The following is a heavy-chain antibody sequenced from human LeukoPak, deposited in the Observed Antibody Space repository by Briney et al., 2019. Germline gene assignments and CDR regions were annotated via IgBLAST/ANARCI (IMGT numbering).Heavy chain of an antibody. CDR3: ARRRYCSSTSCPVPYYDFWSGFDP. D-gene: IGHD3-3*01. CDR2: MNPNSGNT. V-gene: IGHV1-8*03. CDR1: GYTFTSYD. J-gene: IGHJ5*02. Sequence: GASVKVSCKASGYTFTSYDINWVRQATGQGLEWMGWMNPNSGNTGYAQKFQGRVTITRNTSISTAYMELSSLRSEDTAVHYCARRRYCSSTSCPVPYYDFWSGFDPWGQGTLVTVSS.